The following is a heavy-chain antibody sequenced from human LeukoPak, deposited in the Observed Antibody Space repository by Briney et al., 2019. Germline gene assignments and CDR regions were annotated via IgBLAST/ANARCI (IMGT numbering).Heavy chain of an antibody. Sequence: GGSLRLSCAASGFPFSGHWMSWVRQAPGKGLEGVANINQGGSDKYYVDSVKGRFTISRDNDNNLLYLQMNSLRGEDTAVYYCTRDRSRAEDDWGQGTLVTVSS. CDR3: TRDRSRAEDD. J-gene: IGHJ4*02. CDR1: GFPFSGHW. D-gene: IGHD1-14*01. CDR2: INQGGSDK. V-gene: IGHV3-7*01.